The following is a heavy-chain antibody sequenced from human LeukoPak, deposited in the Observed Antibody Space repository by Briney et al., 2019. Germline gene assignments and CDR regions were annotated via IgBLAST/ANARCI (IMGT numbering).Heavy chain of an antibody. D-gene: IGHD3-22*01. CDR3: AREGGIAYYDSSGYSYFDY. CDR1: GFTFSSYS. V-gene: IGHV3-21*01. J-gene: IGHJ4*02. CDR2: ISSSSSYI. Sequence: GGSLRLSCAASGFTFSSYSMNWVRQAPGKGLEWVSSISSSSSYIYYADSVKGRFTISRDNAKNSLYLQMNSLRAEDTAVYFCAREGGIAYYDSSGYSYFDYWGQGTLVTVSS.